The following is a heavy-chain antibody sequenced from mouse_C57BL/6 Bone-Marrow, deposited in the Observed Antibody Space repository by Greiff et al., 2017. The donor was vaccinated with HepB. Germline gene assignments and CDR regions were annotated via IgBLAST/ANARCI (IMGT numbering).Heavy chain of an antibody. Sequence: VKLQQSGAELARPGASVKLSCKASGYTFTSYGISWVKQRTGQGLEWIGEIYHRSGKSDYNEKFKGKATLTADKSSSTAYMELRSLTSEDSAVYFCASTYYYGSSRYFDVWGTGTTVTVSS. CDR1: GYTFTSYG. CDR3: ASTYYYGSSRYFDV. V-gene: IGHV1-81*01. D-gene: IGHD1-1*01. CDR2: IYHRSGKS. J-gene: IGHJ1*03.